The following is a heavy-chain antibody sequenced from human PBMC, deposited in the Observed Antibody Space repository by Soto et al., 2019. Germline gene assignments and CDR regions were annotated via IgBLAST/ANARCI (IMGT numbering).Heavy chain of an antibody. Sequence: EVQLLESGGVLVQPGGSLRLSCAASGFTFSAYAMSWVRQAPGKGLEWVSAISGTSPSTSYADSVQGRFSISPDISRKTLFLQMNTLSADDTAVYCCATRIFGGEYWGQGHLVTVSS. CDR1: GFTFSAYA. CDR2: ISGTSPST. CDR3: ATRIFGGEY. D-gene: IGHD3-16*01. V-gene: IGHV3-23*01. J-gene: IGHJ4*02.